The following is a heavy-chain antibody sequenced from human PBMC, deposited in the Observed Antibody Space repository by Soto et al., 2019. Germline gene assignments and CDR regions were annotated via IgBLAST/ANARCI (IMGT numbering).Heavy chain of an antibody. D-gene: IGHD5-12*01. CDR3: ARRGRYSGYDFPGAAFDI. CDR1: GYSFTSYW. CDR2: IDPSDSYT. Sequence: PGESLKISCKGSGYSFTSYWISWVRQMPGKGLEWMGRIDPSDSYTNYSPSFQGHVTISADKSISTAYLQWSSLKASDTAMYYCARRGRYSGYDFPGAAFDIWGQGTMVTVSS. V-gene: IGHV5-10-1*01. J-gene: IGHJ3*02.